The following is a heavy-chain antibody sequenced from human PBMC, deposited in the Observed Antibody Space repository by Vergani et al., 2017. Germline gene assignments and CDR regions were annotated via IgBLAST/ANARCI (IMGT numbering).Heavy chain of an antibody. J-gene: IGHJ4*02. V-gene: IGHV4-34*01. CDR1: GGSFSGYY. Sequence: QAQLQQWGAGLLKPSETLSLTCAVYGGSFSGYYWSWIRQPPGKGLEWIGEINHSGSTNYNPSLKSRVNISLDKSKNHFSLSLSSVTAADTAVYYCVRRNNVVRETDYFDYWGQGILVTVSS. D-gene: IGHD3-10*01. CDR2: INHSGST. CDR3: VRRNNVVRETDYFDY.